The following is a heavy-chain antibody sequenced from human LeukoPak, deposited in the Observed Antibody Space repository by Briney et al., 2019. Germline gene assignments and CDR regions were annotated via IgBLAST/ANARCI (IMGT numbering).Heavy chain of an antibody. Sequence: ASVKVSCKASGYTFTSYDINGVRQATGQGLEGMGWMNPYSGNAGYEHKFKGRVTMTRTTSTSTAYMELSSLGYEDTAVYYCARGNYNGSGRQEQDLGPWGKGTMVTVSS. D-gene: IGHD3-10*01. CDR2: MNPYSGNA. J-gene: IGHJ5*02. CDR1: GYTFTSYD. CDR3: ARGNYNGSGRQEQDLGP. V-gene: IGHV1-8*01.